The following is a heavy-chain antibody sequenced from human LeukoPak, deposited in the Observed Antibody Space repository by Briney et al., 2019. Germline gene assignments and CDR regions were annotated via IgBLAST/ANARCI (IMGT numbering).Heavy chain of an antibody. V-gene: IGHV3-15*01. Sequence: GGSLRLSCVVSGFAVRGSWMSWVRQAPGKGLEWVGRIKSKTDGGTTDYAAPVKGRFTISRDDSKNTLYLQMNSLKTEDTAVYYCTTDLDYWGQGTLVTVSS. CDR2: IKSKTDGGTT. J-gene: IGHJ4*02. CDR1: GFAVRGSW. CDR3: TTDLDY.